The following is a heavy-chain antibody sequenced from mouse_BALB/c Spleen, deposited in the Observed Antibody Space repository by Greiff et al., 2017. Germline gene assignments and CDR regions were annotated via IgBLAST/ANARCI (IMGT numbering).Heavy chain of an antibody. V-gene: IGHV7-3*02. D-gene: IGHD2-2*01. CDR2: IRNKANGYTT. Sequence: EVQGVESGGGLVQPGGSLRLSCATSGFTFTDYYMSWVRQPPGKALEWLGFIRNKANGYTTEYSASVKGRFTISRDNSQSILYLQMNTLRAEDSATYYCARALYYGYDYYFDYWGQGTTLTVSS. CDR3: ARALYYGYDYYFDY. CDR1: GFTFTDYY. J-gene: IGHJ2*01.